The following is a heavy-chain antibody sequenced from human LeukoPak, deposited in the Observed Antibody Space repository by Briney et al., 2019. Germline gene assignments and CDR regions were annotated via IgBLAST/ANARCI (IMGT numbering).Heavy chain of an antibody. CDR1: GFAFSNYG. Sequence: GGSLRLSCAASGFAFSNYGMNWVRQAPGKGLEWVSGITGSGSTTYYADSVKGRFTISRDNSKNTLYLQMNSLRAEDTAVYYCAKTGYSSSWYYYYMDVWGKGTTVTISS. CDR2: ITGSGSTT. D-gene: IGHD6-13*01. J-gene: IGHJ6*03. CDR3: AKTGYSSSWYYYYMDV. V-gene: IGHV3-23*01.